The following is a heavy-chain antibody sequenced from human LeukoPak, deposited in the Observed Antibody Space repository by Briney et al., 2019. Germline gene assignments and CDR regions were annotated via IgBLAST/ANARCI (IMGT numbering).Heavy chain of an antibody. CDR1: GFTFSNYW. CDR3: AKTPSDPADPFDY. V-gene: IGHV3-23*01. Sequence: PGGSLRLSCAASGFTFSNYWVHWVRQAPGKGLEWVSAISGSGGSTYYADSVKGRFTISRDNSKNTLYLQMNSLRAEDTAVYYCAKTPSDPADPFDYWGQGTLVTVSS. J-gene: IGHJ4*02. CDR2: ISGSGGST.